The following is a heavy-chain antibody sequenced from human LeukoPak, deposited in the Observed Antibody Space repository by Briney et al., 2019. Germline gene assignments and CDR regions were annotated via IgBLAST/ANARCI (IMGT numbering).Heavy chain of an antibody. V-gene: IGHV3-30-3*01. CDR1: GFTFSSYA. J-gene: IGHJ4*02. D-gene: IGHD3-10*01. CDR2: ISYDGSNK. Sequence: GGSLRLSCAASGFTFSSYAMHWVRQAPGKGLEWVAVISYDGSNKYYADSVKGRFTISRDNSKNTLYLQMNSLRAEDTAVYYCASNMVRGVTIVEALDYWGQGTLVTVSS. CDR3: ASNMVRGVTIVEALDY.